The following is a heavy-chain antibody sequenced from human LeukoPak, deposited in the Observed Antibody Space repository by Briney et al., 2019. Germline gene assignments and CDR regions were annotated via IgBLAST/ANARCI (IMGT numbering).Heavy chain of an antibody. J-gene: IGHJ4*02. Sequence: SETLSLTCTVSGFSISSGYYWGWIRQPPGKGLEWIGDIYHSGSAYYNPSLKSRVTLSVDTSKNQFSLNLTSVTAADTSVYFCARHVRGVVAMIHSWGQGTLVTVSS. V-gene: IGHV4-38-2*02. CDR3: ARHVRGVVAMIHS. CDR2: IYHSGSA. CDR1: GFSISSGYY. D-gene: IGHD3-22*01.